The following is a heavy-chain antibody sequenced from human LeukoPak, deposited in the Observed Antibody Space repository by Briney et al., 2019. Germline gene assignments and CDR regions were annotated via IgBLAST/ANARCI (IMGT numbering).Heavy chain of an antibody. J-gene: IGHJ4*02. CDR3: ARDRPVDYDFWSGYYDY. Sequence: SETLSLTCTVSGGSISSSSYYWGWIRQPPGKGLEWIGSIYYSGSTYYNPSLKSRVTISVDTSKNQFSLKLSSVTAADTAVYYCARDRPVDYDFWSGYYDYWGQGTLVTVSS. D-gene: IGHD3-3*01. CDR2: IYYSGST. V-gene: IGHV4-39*07. CDR1: GGSISSSSYY.